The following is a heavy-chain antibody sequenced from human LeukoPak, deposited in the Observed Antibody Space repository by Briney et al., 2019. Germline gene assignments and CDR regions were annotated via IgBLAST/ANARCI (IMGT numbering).Heavy chain of an antibody. V-gene: IGHV1-69*04. Sequence: ASVKVSCKASGGTFSSYAISWVRQAPGQGLEWMGRIIPILGIANYAQKFQGRVTITADKSTSTAYMELSSLRSEDTAVYYCARDGCDGYNLDYWGQGTLVTVSS. J-gene: IGHJ4*02. CDR3: ARDGCDGYNLDY. CDR1: GGTFSSYA. CDR2: IIPILGIA. D-gene: IGHD5-24*01.